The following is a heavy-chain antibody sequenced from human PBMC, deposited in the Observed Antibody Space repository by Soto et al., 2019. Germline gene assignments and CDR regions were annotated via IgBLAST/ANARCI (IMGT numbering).Heavy chain of an antibody. D-gene: IGHD3-22*01. V-gene: IGHV1-3*01. CDR3: ARLRDYYDSSGYYQIFDY. CDR2: INAGNGNT. J-gene: IGHJ4*02. Sequence: GASVKVSCKASGYTFTSYAIHWVRQAPGQRLEWMGWINAGNGNTKYSQKFQGRVTITRDTSASTAYMELSSLRSEDTAVYYCARLRDYYDSSGYYQIFDYRGQGTLVTVSS. CDR1: GYTFTSYA.